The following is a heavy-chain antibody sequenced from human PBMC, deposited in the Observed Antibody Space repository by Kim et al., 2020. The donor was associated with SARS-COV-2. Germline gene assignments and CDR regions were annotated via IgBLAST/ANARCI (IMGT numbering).Heavy chain of an antibody. CDR2: ISAYNGNT. V-gene: IGHV1-18*04. Sequence: ASVKVSCKASGYTFTSYGISWVRQAPGQGLEWMGWISAYNGNTNYAQKLQGRVTMTTDTSTSTAYMELRSLRSDDTAVYYCARLSSWFKDYYFDYWGQGTLVTVSS. CDR1: GYTFTSYG. J-gene: IGHJ4*02. CDR3: ARLSSWFKDYYFDY. D-gene: IGHD6-13*01.